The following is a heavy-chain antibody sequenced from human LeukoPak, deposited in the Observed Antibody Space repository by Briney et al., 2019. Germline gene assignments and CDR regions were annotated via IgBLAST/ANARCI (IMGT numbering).Heavy chain of an antibody. D-gene: IGHD6-13*01. V-gene: IGHV4-39*01. CDR1: GVSISTRTYY. J-gene: IGHJ5*02. CDR3: ARQGDTSSWYNWFDP. CDR2: IYYTGNT. Sequence: PSETLSLTCTVSGVSISTRTYYWAWIRQPPGKGLEWFGSIYYTGNTNYNPSLKSRVTISVDTSKNQFSLKVTSVTAADTAVYYCARQGDTSSWYNWFDPWGQGTLVTVST.